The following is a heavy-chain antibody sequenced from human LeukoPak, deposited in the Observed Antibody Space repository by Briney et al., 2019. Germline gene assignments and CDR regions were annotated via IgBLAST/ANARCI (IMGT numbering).Heavy chain of an antibody. CDR2: IYYSGST. V-gene: IGHV4-59*01. CDR3: ARDKGELDYFDY. D-gene: IGHD1-26*01. Sequence: SETPSLTCTVSGGSISSYYWSWIRQPPGKGLEWIGYIYYSGSTNYNPSLKSRVTISVDTSKNQFSLKLSSVTAADTAVYYCARDKGELDYFDYWGQGTLVTVSS. J-gene: IGHJ4*02. CDR1: GGSISSYY.